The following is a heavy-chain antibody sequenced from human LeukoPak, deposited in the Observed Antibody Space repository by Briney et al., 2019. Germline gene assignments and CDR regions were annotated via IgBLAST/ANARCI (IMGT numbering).Heavy chain of an antibody. CDR2: IKSKKDGGAI. V-gene: IGHV3-15*01. CDR3: TTEPRD. J-gene: IGHJ4*02. Sequence: GSLRLSRAASGFSFIHSWMSWVRQAPGKGLEWVGRIKSKKDGGAIDYAAPVKGRFTISRDDSKNMVYLQISSLKTYDTAVYYCTTEPRDWGQGTLVTVSS. CDR1: GFSFIHSW.